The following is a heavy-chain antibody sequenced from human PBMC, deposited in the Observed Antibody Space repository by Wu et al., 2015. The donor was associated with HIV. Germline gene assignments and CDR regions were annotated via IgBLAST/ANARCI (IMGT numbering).Heavy chain of an antibody. V-gene: IGHV1-2*02. D-gene: IGHD3-10*01. J-gene: IGHJ3*01. CDR3: ARVKGFIKGPSDV. Sequence: QVQLVQSGAEVKKPGASVKVSCQTSGYPFTNYYIHWVRQAPGQGLEWVGWINPERGATEYAKKFQGRVTMSTDTSTNTAYMELRSLTSDDTAIYYCARVKGFIKGPSDVWGQGTLVTVSS. CDR1: GYPFTNYY. CDR2: INPERGAT.